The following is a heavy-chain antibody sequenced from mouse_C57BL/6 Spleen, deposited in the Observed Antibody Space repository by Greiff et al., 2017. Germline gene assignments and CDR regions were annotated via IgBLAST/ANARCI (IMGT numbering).Heavy chain of an antibody. CDR2: INPSNGGT. D-gene: IGHD1-1*01. CDR3: ARKGDYYGSSPAWFAY. V-gene: IGHV1-53*01. CDR1: GYTFTSYW. Sequence: QVQLQQPGTELVKPGASVKLSCKASGYTFTSYWMHWVKQRPGQGLEWIGNINPSNGGTNYNEKFKSKATLTVDKSSSTAYMQLSSLTSEDSAVYYCARKGDYYGSSPAWFAYWGQGTLVTVSA. J-gene: IGHJ3*01.